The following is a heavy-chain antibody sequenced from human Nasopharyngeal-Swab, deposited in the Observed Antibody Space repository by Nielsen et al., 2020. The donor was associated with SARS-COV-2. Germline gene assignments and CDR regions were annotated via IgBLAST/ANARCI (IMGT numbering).Heavy chain of an antibody. CDR1: GGSISSSSYY. CDR3: ARFGGSSWYPQGYFQH. Sequence: SETLSLTCPVSGGSISSSSYYWAWIRQPPGKGLAWIGHIYFSGSTYYNPSLNSRVTISVDTSKNQFSLNLNSVTAADTAVYYCARFGGSSWYPQGYFQHWGQGTLVTVSS. V-gene: IGHV4-39*07. CDR2: IYFSGST. J-gene: IGHJ1*01. D-gene: IGHD6-13*01.